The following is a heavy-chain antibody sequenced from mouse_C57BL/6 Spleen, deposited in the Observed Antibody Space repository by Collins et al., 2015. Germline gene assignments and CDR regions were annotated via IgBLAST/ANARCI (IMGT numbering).Heavy chain of an antibody. CDR2: IYPGSGST. V-gene: IGHV1-55*01. Sequence: QVQLQQPGAELVKPGASVKMSCKASGYTFTSYWITWVKQRPGQGLEWIGDIYPGSGSTNYNEKFKSKATLTVDTSSSTAYMQLSSLTGSEDSAVYYCARPPTTVVAPYYFDYWGQGTTLTVSS. CDR1: GYTFTSYW. CDR3: ARPPTTVVAPYYFDY. J-gene: IGHJ2*01. D-gene: IGHD1-1*01.